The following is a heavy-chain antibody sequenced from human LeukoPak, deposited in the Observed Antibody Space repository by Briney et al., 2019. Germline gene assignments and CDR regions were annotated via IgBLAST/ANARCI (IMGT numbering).Heavy chain of an antibody. V-gene: IGHV4-59*01. CDR1: GGSISGYY. Sequence: SETLSLTCTVSGGSISGYYWTWIRQPPGKGLEWIGYIYYTGITNYNPSLKSRATISVDTSKNQFSLKLSSVTAADTAVYYCARGNWKFDLWGRGTLVTVSS. CDR2: IYYTGIT. CDR3: ARGNWKFDL. J-gene: IGHJ2*01.